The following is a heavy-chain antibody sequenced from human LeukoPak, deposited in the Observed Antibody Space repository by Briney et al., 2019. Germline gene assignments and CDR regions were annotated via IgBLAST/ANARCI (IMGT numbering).Heavy chain of an antibody. CDR3: VRLRRDYERSGYYYYYDY. Sequence: GGSLRLSCAASRYTFSGFSVNWVRQAPGKGLEWVSSISVRSNYRYYAESVMGRFTISRDDARASLFLQIHSLRGEDPAVCCGVRLRRDYERSGYYYYYDYWGQGTLVPVPS. CDR1: RYTFSGFS. J-gene: IGHJ1*01. CDR2: ISVRSNYR. V-gene: IGHV3-21*01. D-gene: IGHD3-22*01.